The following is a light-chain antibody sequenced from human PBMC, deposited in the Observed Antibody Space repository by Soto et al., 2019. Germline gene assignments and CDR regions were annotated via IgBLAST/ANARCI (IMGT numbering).Light chain of an antibody. CDR2: GAS. V-gene: IGKV3-20*01. CDR1: QSVSSSY. CDR3: QQYGTSPWT. Sequence: EIVLTQSPGTLSLSPGERATLSCRASQSVSSSYLAWYQQKPGQAPRLLIYGASSRATGIPDRFSGSGSGTDFTVTISRLEPEEFVVYYCQQYGTSPWTFGQGTKVEIK. J-gene: IGKJ1*01.